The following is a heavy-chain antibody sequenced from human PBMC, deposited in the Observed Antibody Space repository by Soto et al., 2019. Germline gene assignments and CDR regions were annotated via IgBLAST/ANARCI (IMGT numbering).Heavy chain of an antibody. D-gene: IGHD2-21*02. CDR2: IRGSGVDT. CDR1: GFTFSSYT. CDR3: AKALLVTATWFDP. J-gene: IGHJ5*02. Sequence: EVQLLESGGGLIQPGGSLRLSCAASGFTFSSYTMSWVRQAPGKGLEWVSSIRGSGVDTFYADSVKGRFTISRDNSKNTLHLQMNSLRDEDTGVYYCAKALLVTATWFDPWGQGTLVTVSS. V-gene: IGHV3-23*01.